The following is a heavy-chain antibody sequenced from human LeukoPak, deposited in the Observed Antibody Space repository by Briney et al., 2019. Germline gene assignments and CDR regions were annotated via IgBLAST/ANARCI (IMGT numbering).Heavy chain of an antibody. CDR2: IYSGGST. CDR3: ARDRVLATIGAFDI. J-gene: IGHJ3*02. Sequence: GGSLRLSCAASGFTVSSNYMSWVRQAPGKGLEWVSVIYSGGSTYYADSVKGRFTISRDNSKNTLYLQMNSLRAEDTAVYYCARDRVLATIGAFDIWGQGTMVTVSS. V-gene: IGHV3-53*01. D-gene: IGHD5-12*01. CDR1: GFTVSSNY.